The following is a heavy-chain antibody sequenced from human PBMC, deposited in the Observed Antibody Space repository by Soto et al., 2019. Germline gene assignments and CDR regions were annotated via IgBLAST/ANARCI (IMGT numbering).Heavy chain of an antibody. D-gene: IGHD6-6*01. CDR1: GFTFSSYW. CDR2: IKQDGSEK. Sequence: VSLRLSCAACGFTFSSYWMSWVRQAPGKGLEWVANIKQDGSEKYYVDSVKGRFTISRDNAKNSLYLQMNSLRAEDTAVYYCARADQYSSSNHYYYYYGMDVWGQGTTVTASS. V-gene: IGHV3-7*01. J-gene: IGHJ6*02. CDR3: ARADQYSSSNHYYYYYGMDV.